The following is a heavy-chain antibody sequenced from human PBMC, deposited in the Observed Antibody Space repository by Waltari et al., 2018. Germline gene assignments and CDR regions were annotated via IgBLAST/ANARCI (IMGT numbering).Heavy chain of an antibody. CDR1: GFTFSSYS. CDR2: IYRGGSI. CDR3: AKAPSGYDPYFDY. Sequence: EVQLVESGGGLVKPGGSLRLSCAASGFTFSSYSMNWVRQAPGKGLEWVSVIYRGGSIYYADSVKGRFTISRDNSNNTLYVQMNSLRVEDTAVYYCAKAPSGYDPYFDYWGQGTLVTVSS. D-gene: IGHD5-12*01. V-gene: IGHV3-23*03. J-gene: IGHJ4*02.